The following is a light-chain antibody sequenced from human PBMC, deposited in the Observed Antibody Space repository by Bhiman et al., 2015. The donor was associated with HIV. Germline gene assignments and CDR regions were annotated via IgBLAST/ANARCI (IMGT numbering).Light chain of an antibody. CDR1: NIGGKS. Sequence: SYVLTQPPSVSVAPGETARITCGGSNIGGKSVHWYLQKPGQAPVLVIYYDRDRPSGIPERFSGSKSGNTATLTISRVEAGDEADIFHCQMSDGRSDHPEVFGGGTKLTVL. CDR2: YDR. CDR3: QMSDGRSDHPEV. V-gene: IGLV3-21*04. J-gene: IGLJ2*01.